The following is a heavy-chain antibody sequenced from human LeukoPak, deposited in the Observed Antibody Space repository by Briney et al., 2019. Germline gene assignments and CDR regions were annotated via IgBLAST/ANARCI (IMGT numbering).Heavy chain of an antibody. CDR3: ARHYGP. CDR2: IYDSGST. D-gene: IGHD3-10*01. V-gene: IGHV4-39*01. J-gene: IGHJ5*02. CDR1: GGSINTYY. Sequence: SETLSLTCSVSGGSINTYYWGWIRQPPGKGLEWIGSIYDSGSTYYNPSLKSRVTISVDTSKNQFSLKLNSVTAADTAVYYCARHYGPWGQGTLVTVSS.